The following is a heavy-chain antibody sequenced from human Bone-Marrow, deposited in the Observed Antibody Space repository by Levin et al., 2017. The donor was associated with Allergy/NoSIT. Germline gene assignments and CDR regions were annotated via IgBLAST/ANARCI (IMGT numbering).Heavy chain of an antibody. CDR2: ISSSAVSI. D-gene: IGHD2-21*02. CDR3: ARGPSYTASSANYFDY. J-gene: IGHJ4*02. V-gene: IGHV3-48*03. CDR1: GFTFSNYE. Sequence: GGSLRLSCVASGFTFSNYEINWVRQAPGKGLEWVAYISSSAVSIYHSDSVKGRFTISRDNGKNSLYLQMNSLRVEDTAVYYCARGPSYTASSANYFDYWGQGTLVTVSS.